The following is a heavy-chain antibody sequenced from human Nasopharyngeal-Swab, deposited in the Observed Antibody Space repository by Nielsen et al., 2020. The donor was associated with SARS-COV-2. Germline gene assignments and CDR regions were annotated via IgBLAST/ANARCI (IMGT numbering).Heavy chain of an antibody. J-gene: IGHJ4*02. D-gene: IGHD3-16*01. V-gene: IGHV4-34*01. CDR3: ARRDDYVWGSYTRPFDY. Sequence: SETLSLTCAVSGGSFSGYYWSWIRQPPGRGLEWIGEFNHSGSTNYNPSLKSRVTISVDTSKNQFSLKLSSVTAADTAVYYCARRDDYVWGSYTRPFDYWGQGTLVTVSS. CDR1: GGSFSGYY. CDR2: FNHSGST.